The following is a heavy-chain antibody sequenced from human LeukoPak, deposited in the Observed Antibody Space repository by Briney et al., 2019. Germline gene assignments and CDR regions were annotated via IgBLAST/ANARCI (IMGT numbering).Heavy chain of an antibody. V-gene: IGHV4-59*01. J-gene: IGHJ4*02. CDR1: GGSISSYY. CDR2: IYYSGST. D-gene: IGHD4-11*01. CDR3: ARVNFVQYSAMDY. Sequence: PSETLSLTCTVSGGSISSYYWSWIRQPPGKGLEWIGYIYYSGSTNYNPSLKTRDTISEDTSKNHFYLKLSSVTAADAAVYYCARVNFVQYSAMDYRGGAALVTVSS.